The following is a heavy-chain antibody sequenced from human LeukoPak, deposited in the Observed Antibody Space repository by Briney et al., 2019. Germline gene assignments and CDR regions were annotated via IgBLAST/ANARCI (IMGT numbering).Heavy chain of an antibody. CDR1: GFTFSSYG. CDR2: ISYDGSNK. D-gene: IGHD5-18*01. Sequence: GRSLRLSRAASGFTFSSYGMHWVRQAPGKGLEWVAVISYDGSNKYYADSVKGRFTISRDNSKNTLYLQMNSLRAEDTAVYYCAKDRRIQLGRGIFDYWGQGTLVTVSS. CDR3: AKDRRIQLGRGIFDY. J-gene: IGHJ4*02. V-gene: IGHV3-30*18.